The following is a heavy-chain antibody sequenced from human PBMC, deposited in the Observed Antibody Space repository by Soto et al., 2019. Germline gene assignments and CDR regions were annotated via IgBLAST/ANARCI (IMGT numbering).Heavy chain of an antibody. CDR3: ARGAGPAKEDWYFDL. CDR1: GFTFSSYG. V-gene: IGHV3-33*01. J-gene: IGHJ2*01. CDR2: IWYDGSNK. D-gene: IGHD2-2*01. Sequence: SGGSLRLSCAASGFTFSSYGMHWVRQAPGKGLEWVAVIWYDGSNKYYADSVKGRFTISRDNSKNTLYLQMNSLRAEDTAVYYCARGAGPAKEDWYFDLWGRGTLVTVSS.